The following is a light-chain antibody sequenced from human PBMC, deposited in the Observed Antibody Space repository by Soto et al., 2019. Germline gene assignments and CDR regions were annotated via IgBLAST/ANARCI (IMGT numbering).Light chain of an antibody. CDR1: QNIGTS. CDR3: QQYDNLPLT. Sequence: DIQMTQSPSTLSASVGDRVTITCRASQNIGTSLAWYQQTPGKAPKLLIYDASDLETGVPSRFSGSGSGTDFTFTINSLQPEDIATYYCQQYDNLPLTFGGGTKVDIK. J-gene: IGKJ4*01. CDR2: DAS. V-gene: IGKV1-33*01.